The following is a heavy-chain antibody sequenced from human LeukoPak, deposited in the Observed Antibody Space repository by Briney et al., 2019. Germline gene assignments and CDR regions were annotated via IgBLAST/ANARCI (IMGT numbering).Heavy chain of an antibody. CDR2: ISSSSSYT. Sequence: PGGSLRLSCAASGFTFSDYHMIWIRQAPGKGLEWVSYISSSSSYTNYADSVKGRFTISRDNAENSLFLQMNSLRPEDTAVYYCARVYSTAWFDYWGQGTLVTVSS. J-gene: IGHJ4*02. V-gene: IGHV3-11*05. CDR1: GFTFSDYH. D-gene: IGHD6-13*01. CDR3: ARVYSTAWFDY.